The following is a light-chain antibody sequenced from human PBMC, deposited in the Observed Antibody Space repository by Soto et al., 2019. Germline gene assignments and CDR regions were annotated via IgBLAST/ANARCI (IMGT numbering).Light chain of an antibody. CDR3: QKYTNVPA. Sequence: DIQMTQSPSSLSASVGDRVTITCRASQGISNYLAWYQQIPGKVPKTLISAASTLQSGVPSRFSGSGSGTDFTLTISSLQPEDVATYYCQKYTNVPAFGGGTKVEIK. J-gene: IGKJ4*01. CDR1: QGISNY. CDR2: AAS. V-gene: IGKV1-27*01.